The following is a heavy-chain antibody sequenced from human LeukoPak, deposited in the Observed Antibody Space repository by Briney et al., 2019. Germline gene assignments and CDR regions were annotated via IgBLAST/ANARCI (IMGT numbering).Heavy chain of an antibody. CDR2: INPNSGGT. CDR1: GYTFTGYY. V-gene: IGHV1-2*02. J-gene: IGHJ6*02. Sequence: ASVKVSCKASGYTFTGYYMHWVRQAPGQGLEWMGWINPNSGGTNYAQKFQGRVTMTRDTSISTAYMELSRLRSDDTAMYYCARGGVVVVAATLYYYYGMDVWGQGTTVTVSS. D-gene: IGHD2-15*01. CDR3: ARGGVVVVAATLYYYYGMDV.